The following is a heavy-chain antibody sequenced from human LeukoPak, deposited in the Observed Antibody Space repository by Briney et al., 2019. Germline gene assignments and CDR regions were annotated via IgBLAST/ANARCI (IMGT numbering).Heavy chain of an antibody. CDR2: IYSSGST. D-gene: IGHD6-13*01. V-gene: IGHV4-59*01. CDR1: GGSITNYY. J-gene: IGHJ6*03. CDR3: ARVVAAAGLGYYYYMDV. Sequence: PSETLSLTCTVSGGSITNYYWGWIRQPPGKGLEWIGFIYSSGSTNYNPSLKSRVTISVDTSKNQFSLKLSSVTAADTAVYYCARVVAAAGLGYYYYMDVWGKGTTVTVSS.